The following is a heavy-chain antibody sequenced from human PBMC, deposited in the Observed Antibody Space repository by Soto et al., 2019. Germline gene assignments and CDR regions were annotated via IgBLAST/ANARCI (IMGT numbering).Heavy chain of an antibody. CDR1: GYTFTSYG. Sequence: QVQLVQSGAEVKKPGASVKVSCKASGYTFTSYGISWVRQAPGQGLEWMGWISAYNGNTNYAQKLQGRVTMTTQTATSTAYMEVMSLRSDDTAVYYCARESAVAALDPWGQGTLVTVSS. J-gene: IGHJ5*02. CDR2: ISAYNGNT. V-gene: IGHV1-18*01. CDR3: ARESAVAALDP. D-gene: IGHD6-19*01.